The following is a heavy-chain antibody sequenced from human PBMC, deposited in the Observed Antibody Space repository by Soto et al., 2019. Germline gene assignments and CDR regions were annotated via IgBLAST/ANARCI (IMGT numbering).Heavy chain of an antibody. CDR3: ARHRTTVWPDFDY. V-gene: IGHV4-39*01. CDR1: GGSISSSSYY. CDR2: IYYSGST. D-gene: IGHD4-17*01. J-gene: IGHJ4*02. Sequence: SETLSLTCTVSGGSISSSSYYWGWIRQPPGKGLEWIGSIYYSGSTYYNPSLKSRVTISVDTSKNQFSLKLSSVTAADTAVYYCARHRTTVWPDFDYWGQGTLVTVSS.